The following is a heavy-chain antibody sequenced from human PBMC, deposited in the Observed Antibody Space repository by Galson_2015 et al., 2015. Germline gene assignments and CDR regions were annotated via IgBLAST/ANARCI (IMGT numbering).Heavy chain of an antibody. CDR3: ARVRVPAGIPNWFDP. V-gene: IGHV3-33*01. CDR2: IWSDGSNK. Sequence: SLRLSCAASGFTFSSYAMHWVRQAPGKGLEWVAIIWSDGSNKYYGDSVKGRFTISRDNANNSLYLQMNSLRAEDTAVYYCARVRVPAGIPNWFDPWGQGTLVTVSS. J-gene: IGHJ5*02. D-gene: IGHD2-2*01. CDR1: GFTFSSYA.